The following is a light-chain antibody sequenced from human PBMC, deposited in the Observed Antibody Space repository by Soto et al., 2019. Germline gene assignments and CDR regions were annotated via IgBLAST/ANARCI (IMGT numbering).Light chain of an antibody. J-gene: IGKJ1*01. V-gene: IGKV1-39*01. CDR3: QQTYSAPQT. CDR1: QSISTC. Sequence: DIQMTQSPSSLSASVRDRVTIACRASQSISTCLNWYQQKPGKAPKLLIYAASSLQSGVPSRFSGTGSGTDFTLTISSLQPEDFATYYCQQTYSAPQTFGQGTQVEIK. CDR2: AAS.